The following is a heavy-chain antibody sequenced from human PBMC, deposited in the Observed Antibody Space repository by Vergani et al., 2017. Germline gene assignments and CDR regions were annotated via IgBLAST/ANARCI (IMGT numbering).Heavy chain of an antibody. V-gene: IGHV4-39*02. D-gene: IGHD3-22*01. CDR3: ARAVGGYYGWYFDL. J-gene: IGHJ2*01. CDR2: IYYSGTT. Sequence: QLQLQESGPGLVKPSETLSLTCTVSGGSISSSSYYWGWIRQPPGKGLDWIGSIYYSGTTYYNPSLQSRVTISVDTSKNRFSLKVSSVTAADTAVYYCARAVGGYYGWYFDLWGRGTLVTVSS. CDR1: GGSISSSSYY.